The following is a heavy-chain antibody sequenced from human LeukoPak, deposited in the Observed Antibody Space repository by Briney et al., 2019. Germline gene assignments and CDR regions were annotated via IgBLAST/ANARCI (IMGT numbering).Heavy chain of an antibody. Sequence: PEGSLRLSCAASGFTFNNYAMSWVRQTPGKGLEWVSGISDSAASTYYTDSVKGRFTISRDNSKDTVYLQMNNLRVADTALYFCVRHDSYIPFWGQGSLVTVSS. J-gene: IGHJ1*01. CDR3: VRHDSYIPF. CDR1: GFTFNNYA. V-gene: IGHV3-23*01. D-gene: IGHD5-18*01. CDR2: ISDSAAST.